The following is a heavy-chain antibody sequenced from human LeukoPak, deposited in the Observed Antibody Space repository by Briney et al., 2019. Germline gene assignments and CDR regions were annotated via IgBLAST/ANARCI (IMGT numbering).Heavy chain of an antibody. D-gene: IGHD6-13*01. CDR3: ARAPGSSSWFDP. V-gene: IGHV1-69*13. J-gene: IGHJ5*02. CDR1: GYTFTSYA. Sequence: SVKVSCKASGYTFTSYAMNWVRQAPGQGLEWMGGIIPIFGTANYAQKFQGRVTITADESTSTAYMELSSLRSEDTAVYYCARAPGSSSWFDPWGQGTLVTVSS. CDR2: IIPIFGTA.